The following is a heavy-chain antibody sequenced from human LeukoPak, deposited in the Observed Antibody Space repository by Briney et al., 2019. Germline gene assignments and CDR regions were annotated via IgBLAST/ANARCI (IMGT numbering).Heavy chain of an antibody. J-gene: IGHJ5*02. D-gene: IGHD1-1*01. Sequence: PSETLSLTCTVSGGSISSYYWSWIRRPAGTALEWVGRIYTSGTITYNPSLKSRVTMSVDTSKNQFSLKLSSVTAADTAVYYCVRETIGTYVNCFDPWGQGTLVTVSS. CDR2: IYTSGTI. CDR3: VRETIGTYVNCFDP. V-gene: IGHV4-4*07. CDR1: GGSISSYY.